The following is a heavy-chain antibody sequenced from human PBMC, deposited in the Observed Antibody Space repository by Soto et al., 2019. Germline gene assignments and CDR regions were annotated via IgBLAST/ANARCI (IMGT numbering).Heavy chain of an antibody. CDR3: ARAETYYDFWSGYHRTYYFDY. CDR2: SYYSGST. V-gene: IGHV4-30-4*01. D-gene: IGHD3-3*01. Sequence: PSETLSLTCTVSGGSISSGDYYWSWIRQPPGKGLEWIGYSYYSGSTYYNPSLKSRVTISVDTSKNQFSLKLSSVTAADTAVYYCARAETYYDFWSGYHRTYYFDYWGQGTLVTVSS. CDR1: GGSISSGDYY. J-gene: IGHJ4*02.